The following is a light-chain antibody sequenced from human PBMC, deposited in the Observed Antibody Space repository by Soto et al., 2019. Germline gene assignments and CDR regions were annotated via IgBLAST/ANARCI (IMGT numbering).Light chain of an antibody. J-gene: IGKJ4*01. V-gene: IGKV3-15*01. CDR2: GAS. CDR1: QSVSSN. CDR3: QQYNNWPLALT. Sequence: EIVMTQSPATLSVSPGERATLSCRASQSVSSNLAWYQQKPGQAPRLLIYGASTRATGIPARFSGSGSETEFTLTISRLQSEDYAFYYCQQYNNWPLALTFGGGTKVEIK.